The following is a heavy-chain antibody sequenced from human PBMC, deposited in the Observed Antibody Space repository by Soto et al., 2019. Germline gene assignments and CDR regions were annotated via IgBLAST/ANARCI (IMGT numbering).Heavy chain of an antibody. CDR2: IQYNGYS. CDR3: ARHGFASLHGLVDV. J-gene: IGHJ6*02. D-gene: IGHD3-10*01. V-gene: IGHV4-59*08. CDR1: GGSITNYY. Sequence: QVQLQESGPGLVKPSETLSLTCTVSGGSITNYYCSWFRQPPGKGLEWIGYIQYNGYSAYNLSLKRRVTMSMDTSKTQFSLMLESVTATDTAGYYGARHGFASLHGLVDVWGQGTTVIVSS.